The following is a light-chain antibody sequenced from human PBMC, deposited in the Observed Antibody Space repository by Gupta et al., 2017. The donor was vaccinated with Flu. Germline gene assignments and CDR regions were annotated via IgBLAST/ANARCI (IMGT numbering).Light chain of an antibody. CDR2: KDI. V-gene: IGLV3-25*02. J-gene: IGLJ1*01. Sequence: SYELTQPPSVSVSPGQTARILCSGDALPKQYAHWYQQKPGQAPVVVIYKDIERPSGIPERFSGSSSGTTLTLTISGVEADDEADYYCQSADSSGSYVFGTGTKVTVL. CDR3: QSADSSGSYV. CDR1: ALPKQY.